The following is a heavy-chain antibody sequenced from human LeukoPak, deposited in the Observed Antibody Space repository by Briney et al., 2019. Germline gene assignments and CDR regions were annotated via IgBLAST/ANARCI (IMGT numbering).Heavy chain of an antibody. J-gene: IGHJ4*02. D-gene: IGHD3-3*01. CDR2: IYYSGST. CDR1: GGSISSSSYY. V-gene: IGHV4-39*01. Sequence: SETLSLTCTVSGGSISSSSYYWGWIRQPPGKGLEWIGSIYYSGSTYYNPSLKSRVTISVDTSKNQFSLKLSSVTAADTAVYYCAEGYDFFFPFDYWGQGTLATVSS. CDR3: AEGYDFFFPFDY.